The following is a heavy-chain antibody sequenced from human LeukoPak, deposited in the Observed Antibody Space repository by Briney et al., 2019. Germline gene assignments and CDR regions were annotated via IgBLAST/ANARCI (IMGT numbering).Heavy chain of an antibody. Sequence: PSETLSLTCTVSDGSINTPNYYWGWIRQPPGKGLEWIGTTYYTGSTNYNPSLKSRVTMSVDTSKNQFSLKLSSVTAADTAVYYCARDRSSSWYEMDYWGQGTLVTVSS. CDR2: TYYTGST. CDR3: ARDRSSSWYEMDY. D-gene: IGHD6-13*01. CDR1: DGSINTPNYY. V-gene: IGHV4-39*07. J-gene: IGHJ4*02.